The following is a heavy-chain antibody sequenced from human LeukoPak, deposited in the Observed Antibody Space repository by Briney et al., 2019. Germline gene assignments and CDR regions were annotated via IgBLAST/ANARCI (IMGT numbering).Heavy chain of an antibody. CDR1: GFTFSSYA. CDR2: ISGSGGST. CDR3: AKDRTGTDIAAADFFDY. J-gene: IGHJ4*02. D-gene: IGHD6-13*01. Sequence: GGSLRLSCAASGFTFSSYAMSWVRQAPGKGLEWVSAISGSGGSTYYADSVKGRFTISRDNSKNTLYLQMNSLRAEDTAVYYCAKDRTGTDIAAADFFDYWGQGTLVTVSS. V-gene: IGHV3-23*01.